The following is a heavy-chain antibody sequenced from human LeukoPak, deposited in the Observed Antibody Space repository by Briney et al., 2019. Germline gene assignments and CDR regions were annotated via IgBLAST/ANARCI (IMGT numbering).Heavy chain of an antibody. V-gene: IGHV4-30-4*01. CDR1: GGSISSGDYY. CDR2: IYYSGST. Sequence: SETLSLTCTVSGGSISSGDYYWSWIRQPPGKGLEWIGYIYYSGSTYYNPSPKSRVTISVDTSKNQFSLKLSSVTAADTAVYYCARVRVLWFDPWGQGTLVTVSS. CDR3: ARVRVLWFDP. J-gene: IGHJ5*02. D-gene: IGHD3-3*01.